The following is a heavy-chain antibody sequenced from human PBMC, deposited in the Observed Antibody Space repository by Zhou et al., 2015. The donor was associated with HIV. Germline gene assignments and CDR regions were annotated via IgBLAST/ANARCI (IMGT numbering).Heavy chain of an antibody. V-gene: IGHV1-69*01. CDR1: GGTFSSYA. D-gene: IGHD6-13*01. J-gene: IGHJ6*02. Sequence: QVQLVQSGAEVKKPGSSVKVSCKASGGTFSSYAISWVRQAPGQGLEWMGGIIPIFGTANYAQKFQGRVTITADESTSTAYMELSSLRSEDTAVYYCASRPIAAAGTRSFYYYGMDVWGQGTTVTVSS. CDR3: ASRPIAAAGTRSFYYYGMDV. CDR2: IIPIFGTA.